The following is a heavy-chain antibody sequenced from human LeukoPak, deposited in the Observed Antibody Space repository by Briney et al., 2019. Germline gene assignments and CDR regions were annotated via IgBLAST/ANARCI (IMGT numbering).Heavy chain of an antibody. CDR1: GFIFNNYA. D-gene: IGHD6-19*01. J-gene: IGHJ4*02. CDR2: ISWNSGSI. V-gene: IGHV3-9*01. Sequence: GGSLRLSCAGSGFIFNNYAMHWVRQPPGMGLEWVSGISWNSGSIDYADSVKGRFTISRDNAKNPLYLQMNSLRVEDTAFYYCAKDNRRHYTSGPNPDSLHWGQGALVTVSS. CDR3: AKDNRRHYTSGPNPDSLH.